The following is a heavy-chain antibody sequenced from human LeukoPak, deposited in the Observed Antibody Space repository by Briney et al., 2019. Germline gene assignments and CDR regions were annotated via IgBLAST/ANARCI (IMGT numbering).Heavy chain of an antibody. CDR1: GFTVSSNY. CDR2: ISGSGGST. Sequence: PGGSLRLSCAASGFTVSSNYMSWVRQAPGKGLEWVSAISGSGGSTYYADSVKGRFTISRDNSKNTLYLQMNSLRAEDTAVYYCAQGGVITRFDYWGQGTLVTVSS. CDR3: AQGGVITRFDY. J-gene: IGHJ4*02. V-gene: IGHV3-23*01. D-gene: IGHD3-22*01.